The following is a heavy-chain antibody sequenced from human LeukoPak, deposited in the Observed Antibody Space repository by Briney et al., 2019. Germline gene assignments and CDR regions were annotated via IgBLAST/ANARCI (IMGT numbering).Heavy chain of an antibody. CDR3: ARDLFRASIAAAGTHFDY. CDR1: GYTFTSYG. V-gene: IGHV1-18*01. D-gene: IGHD6-13*01. Sequence: ASVKVSCKASGYTFTSYGISWVRQAPGQGLEWMGWISAYNGNTNYAQKLQGRVTMTTDTSTSTAYLELRSLRSDDTAVYYCARDLFRASIAAAGTHFDYWGQGTLVTVSS. J-gene: IGHJ4*02. CDR2: ISAYNGNT.